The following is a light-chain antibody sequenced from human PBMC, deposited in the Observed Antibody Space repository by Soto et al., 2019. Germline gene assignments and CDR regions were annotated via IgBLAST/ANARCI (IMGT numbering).Light chain of an antibody. V-gene: IGKV3-20*01. CDR1: QTVNSSY. Sequence: EIVLTQSPGTLSLYRGERATLSCRASQTVNSSYFAWYQRKPGQAPRLLIYGASNRATGIPDRFSGSGSGTDFTLTISSLEAEDFGVYYCQQYDTSPRTFGQGTKVEIK. CDR2: GAS. CDR3: QQYDTSPRT. J-gene: IGKJ1*01.